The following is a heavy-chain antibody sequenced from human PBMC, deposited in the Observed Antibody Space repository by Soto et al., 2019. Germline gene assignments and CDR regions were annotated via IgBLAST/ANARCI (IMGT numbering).Heavy chain of an antibody. CDR1: GDTFTSFA. D-gene: IGHD3-22*01. J-gene: IGHJ4*02. V-gene: IGHV1-3*01. Sequence: ASVKVSCKASGDTFTSFAMQWVRQAPGQRLEWMGWINAGNGNTKYSQKFQGRVTITRDTSASTAYMELSSLRSEDTAVYYCARVSYYDSSGYQVLDYWGQGTLVTVSS. CDR3: ARVSYYDSSGYQVLDY. CDR2: INAGNGNT.